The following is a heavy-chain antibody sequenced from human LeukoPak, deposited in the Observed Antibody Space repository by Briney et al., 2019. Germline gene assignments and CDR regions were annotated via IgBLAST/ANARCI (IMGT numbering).Heavy chain of an antibody. CDR1: GASISAYS. CDR2: IHYSGNT. Sequence: SEALSLTCTVSGASISAYSWSWIRQPPGKGLEWIGCIHYSGNTHCNPSLESRVTLSVDTSKNQFSLKLSSVTAADTAVYYCARHGRESRYFDWLLYYIDHWGQGALVTVSS. D-gene: IGHD3-9*01. V-gene: IGHV4-59*08. CDR3: ARHGRESRYFDWLLYYIDH. J-gene: IGHJ4*02.